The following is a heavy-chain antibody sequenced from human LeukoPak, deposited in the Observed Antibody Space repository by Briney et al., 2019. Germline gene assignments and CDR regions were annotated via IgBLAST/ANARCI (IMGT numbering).Heavy chain of an antibody. V-gene: IGHV4-34*01. CDR1: GGSFSGYY. J-gene: IGHJ5*02. D-gene: IGHD3-16*01. Sequence: SETLSLTCAVYGGSFSGYYWSWIRQPPGKGLEWIGEINHSGSTNYNPSLKSRVTISVDTSKSQFSLKLSSVTAADTAVYYCARDYDYDSNWFDPWGQGTLVTVSS. CDR3: ARDYDYDSNWFDP. CDR2: INHSGST.